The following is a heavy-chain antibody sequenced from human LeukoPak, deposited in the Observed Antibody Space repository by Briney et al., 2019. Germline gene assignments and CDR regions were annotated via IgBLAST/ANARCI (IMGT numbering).Heavy chain of an antibody. D-gene: IGHD3-22*01. CDR2: IYPGDSDT. CDR1: GYSFTSYW. J-gene: IGHJ3*02. CDR3: ARQSYYDSSGYSPSSAFDI. V-gene: IGHV5-51*01. Sequence: GESLKISCKGSGYSFTSYWIGWVRQMPGKGLEWMGIIYPGDSDTRYSPSFQGQVTISADKSISTAYLQWSSLKASDTAMYYCARQSYYDSSGYSPSSAFDIWGQGTMVTVSS.